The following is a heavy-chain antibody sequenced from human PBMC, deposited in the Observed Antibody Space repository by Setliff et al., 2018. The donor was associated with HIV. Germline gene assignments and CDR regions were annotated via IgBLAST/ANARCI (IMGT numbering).Heavy chain of an antibody. CDR2: INPDNSLT. D-gene: IGHD2-21*01. Sequence: ASVKVSCKAPGYKFTGHYVHWVRQAPGQGLQWMGRINPDNSLTTYAEYFEGRVTLTRDTSTNTAYMELRRLRSDDTAIYFCARNKIGWDTYSVGNYFDPWGQGTLVTVSS. CDR1: GYKFTGHY. V-gene: IGHV1-2*06. J-gene: IGHJ5*02. CDR3: ARNKIGWDTYSVGNYFDP.